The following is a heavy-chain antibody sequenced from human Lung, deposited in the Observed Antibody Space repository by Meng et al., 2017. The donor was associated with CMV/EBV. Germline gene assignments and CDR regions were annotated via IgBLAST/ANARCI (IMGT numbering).Heavy chain of an antibody. Sequence: SETLSFTCTAPGYSISGGYYSGWIRQPPGKGLEWIATILHSGSTYSNPPLKSRFTLSVARSKNQFTLRLSSVTAADTAMYYCVRDGPPWGSGYEYWHYYNGKDVWGQGXTVTVSS. CDR1: GYSISGGYY. J-gene: IGHJ6*02. V-gene: IGHV4-38-2*02. CDR3: VRDGPPWGSGYEYWHYYNGKDV. CDR2: ILHSGST. D-gene: IGHD5-12*01.